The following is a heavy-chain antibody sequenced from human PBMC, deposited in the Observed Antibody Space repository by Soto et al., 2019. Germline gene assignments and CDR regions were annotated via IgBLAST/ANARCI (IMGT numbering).Heavy chain of an antibody. CDR1: GGTFSSYA. CDR2: IIPIFGTA. J-gene: IGHJ4*02. V-gene: IGHV1-69*13. CDR3: AREPESGSYYFDY. D-gene: IGHD1-26*01. Sequence: GASVKVSCKASGGTFSSYAISWVRQAPGQGLEWMGGIIPIFGTANYAQKFQGRVTITADESTSTAYMELSSLRSEDTAVHYCAREPESGSYYFDYWGQGTLVTVSS.